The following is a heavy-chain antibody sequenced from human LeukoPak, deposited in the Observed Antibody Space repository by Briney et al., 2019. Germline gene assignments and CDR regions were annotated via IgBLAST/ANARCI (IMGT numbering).Heavy chain of an antibody. V-gene: IGHV4-61*02. CDR3: ARNQYLDI. J-gene: IGHJ3*02. Sequence: SQTLSLTCTVSGGSISSGSYYWSWIRQPAGKGLEWIGRIYTSGSTNYNPSLKSRVTISVDTSKNQFSLKLNSVTAADTAVYFCARNQYLDIWGQGTMVTVSS. CDR2: IYTSGST. CDR1: GGSISSGSYY. D-gene: IGHD2-2*02.